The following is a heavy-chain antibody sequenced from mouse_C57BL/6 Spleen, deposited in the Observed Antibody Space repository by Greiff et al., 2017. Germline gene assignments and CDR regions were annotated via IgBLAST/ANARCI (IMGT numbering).Heavy chain of an antibody. D-gene: IGHD2-3*01. Sequence: QVQLQQPGAELVKPGASVKVSCKASGYTFTSYWMHWVKQRPGQGLEWIGRIHPSDSDTNYNQKFKGKATLTVDKYSSTAYMQLSSLTSEDSAVYYCAIHRGGYYTSYAMDYWGQGTSVTVSS. J-gene: IGHJ4*01. CDR1: GYTFTSYW. CDR3: AIHRGGYYTSYAMDY. CDR2: IHPSDSDT. V-gene: IGHV1-74*01.